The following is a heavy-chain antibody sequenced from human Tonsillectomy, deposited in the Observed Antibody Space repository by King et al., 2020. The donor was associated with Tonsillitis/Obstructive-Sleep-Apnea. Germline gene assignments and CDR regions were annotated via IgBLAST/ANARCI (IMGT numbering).Heavy chain of an antibody. V-gene: IGHV2-26*01. CDR2: MFSNDEK. Sequence: QVTLKESGPVMVKPTATLTLTCTVSGFSLSNARVGVSWIRQPPGKAPEWLAHMFSNDEKSYSTSLKSRLTISKDTSKSQVVLNMTNMDPVDTATYYCALIGGSDFYNWFDPWGQGTLVTVSS. D-gene: IGHD3-3*01. CDR3: ALIGGSDFYNWFDP. CDR1: GFSLSNARVG. J-gene: IGHJ5*02.